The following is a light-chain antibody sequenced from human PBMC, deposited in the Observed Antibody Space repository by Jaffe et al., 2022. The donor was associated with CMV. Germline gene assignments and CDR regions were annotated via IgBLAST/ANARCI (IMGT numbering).Light chain of an antibody. CDR2: DVT. J-gene: IGLJ2*01. CDR3: CSYAGTYNVI. Sequence: QSALTQPRSVSGSPGQSVTISCTETGSDFGGPKYVSWFQQYSTEAPKLVIYDVTQRPSGVPDRFSGSKSGNTASLTISGLQAEDEADYYCCSYAGTYNVIFGGGTKLTVL. V-gene: IGLV2-11*01. CDR1: GSDFGGPKY.